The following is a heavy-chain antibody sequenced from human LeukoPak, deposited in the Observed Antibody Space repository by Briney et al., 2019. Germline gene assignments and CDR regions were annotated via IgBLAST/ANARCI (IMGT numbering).Heavy chain of an antibody. Sequence: SENLSLNCTVSGYSISSGYYWGWIRQPPGKGLEWIGSIYHSGSTYYNPSLKSRVTIYVDTSKNQFSLKLISVTAADTAVYYCARRVGVALDYWGQGTLVTVSS. CDR2: IYHSGST. J-gene: IGHJ4*02. V-gene: IGHV4-38-2*02. D-gene: IGHD1-26*01. CDR1: GYSISSGYY. CDR3: ARRVGVALDY.